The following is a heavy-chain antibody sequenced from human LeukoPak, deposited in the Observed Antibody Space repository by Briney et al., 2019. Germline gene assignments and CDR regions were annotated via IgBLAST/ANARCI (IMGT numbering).Heavy chain of an antibody. J-gene: IGHJ6*02. CDR1: GFTFSSYA. Sequence: GGSLRLSCAASGFTFSSYAMHWVRQAPGKGLEWVAVISYDGSNKYYADSVKGRFTISRDNSKNTLYLQMNSLRAEDTAVYYCARGGRTTVTTVRYYGMDVWGQGTTVTVSS. CDR3: ARGGRTTVTTVRYYGMDV. D-gene: IGHD4-17*01. CDR2: ISYDGSNK. V-gene: IGHV3-30-3*01.